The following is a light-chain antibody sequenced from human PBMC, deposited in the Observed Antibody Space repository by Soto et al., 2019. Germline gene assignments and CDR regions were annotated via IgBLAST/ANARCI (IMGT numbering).Light chain of an antibody. V-gene: IGKV1-8*01. CDR2: AAS. J-gene: IGKJ4*01. CDR3: QKYYSYPLN. CDR1: QGITTY. Sequence: AIQMTQAPSSLSASVVDRVNITCRASQGITTYLAWYQQKPGKAPKLLIYAASTLQSGVPSRFSGSGSGTDFTLTISCLQSEDFATYYCQKYYSYPLNCGGGTTGAIK.